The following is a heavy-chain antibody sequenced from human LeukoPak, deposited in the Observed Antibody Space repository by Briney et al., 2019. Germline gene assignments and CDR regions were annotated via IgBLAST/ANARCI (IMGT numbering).Heavy chain of an antibody. J-gene: IGHJ3*02. CDR1: GGSFSGYY. D-gene: IGHD5-24*01. V-gene: IGHV4-34*01. Sequence: SETLSLTCAVYGGSFSGYYWSWIRQPPGKGLEWIGEINHSGSTNYNPSLKSRVTISVDTSKNQFSLKLSSVTAADTAVYYCARVRGGEMATINAFDIWGQGTMVTVSS. CDR3: ARVRGGEMATINAFDI. CDR2: INHSGST.